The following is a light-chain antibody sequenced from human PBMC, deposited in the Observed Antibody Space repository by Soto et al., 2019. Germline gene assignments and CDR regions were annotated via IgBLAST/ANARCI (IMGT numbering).Light chain of an antibody. Sequence: EIVLTQSPGSLSLSPRERATLSCRASQSVSNNHLAWYQQKPGQAPRLLIYGASRRATGIPDRFSGSGSGTEFTLTISRLEPEDFAVYYCQQRGKWPSTFGPGTKVDIK. CDR1: QSVSNNH. J-gene: IGKJ2*02. CDR2: GAS. V-gene: IGKV3D-20*02. CDR3: QQRGKWPST.